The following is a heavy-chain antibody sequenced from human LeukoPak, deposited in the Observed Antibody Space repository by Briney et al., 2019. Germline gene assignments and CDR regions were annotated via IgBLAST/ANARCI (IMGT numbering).Heavy chain of an antibody. J-gene: IGHJ5*02. CDR3: ARCTRRWFDP. CDR1: GGSFSGYY. D-gene: IGHD2-8*01. Sequence: PSETLSLTCAVYGGSFSGYYWSWIRQPPGKGLGWIGEINHSGSTNYNPSLKSRVTISVDTSKNQFSLKLSSVTAADTAVYYCARCTRRWFDPWGQGTLVTVSS. V-gene: IGHV4-34*01. CDR2: INHSGST.